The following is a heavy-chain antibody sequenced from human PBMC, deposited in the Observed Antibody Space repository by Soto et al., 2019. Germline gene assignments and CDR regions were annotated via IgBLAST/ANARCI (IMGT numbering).Heavy chain of an antibody. V-gene: IGHV3-23*01. Sequence: EVQLLESGGGLVQPGGSLRLSCTASGFTFSNYAMGWVRQAPGKGLEWVSVISGGADDTHYADSVKGRFTISRDNSKNTLYVQMDILRAEDTAVYYCAEEISGDDAPLDYWGQGMRVTVSS. CDR3: AEEISGDDAPLDY. D-gene: IGHD5-12*01. CDR1: GFTFSNYA. J-gene: IGHJ4*02. CDR2: ISGGADDT.